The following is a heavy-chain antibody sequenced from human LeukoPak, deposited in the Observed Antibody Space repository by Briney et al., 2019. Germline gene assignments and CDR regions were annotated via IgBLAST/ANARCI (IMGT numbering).Heavy chain of an antibody. CDR1: GFTFSSYE. V-gene: IGHV3-48*03. D-gene: IGHD3-10*01. J-gene: IGHJ4*02. CDR3: ARDLYGSGRFLDY. Sequence: GGSLRLSCAAFGFTFSSYEMNWVRQAPGKGLEWVSYISSSGSTIYYADSVKGRFTISRDNVENSLYLQMNSLRAEDMAVYYCARDLYGSGRFLDYWGQGTLVTVSS. CDR2: ISSSGSTI.